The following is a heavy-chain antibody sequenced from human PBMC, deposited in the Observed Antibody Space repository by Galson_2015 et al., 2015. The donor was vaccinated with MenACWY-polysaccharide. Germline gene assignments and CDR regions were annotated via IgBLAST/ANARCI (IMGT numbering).Heavy chain of an antibody. D-gene: IGHD2-8*01. CDR3: ARDQLYCTNGVCFEGSGWFDP. CDR2: INTNNGNP. CDR1: GYTFTSYS. Sequence: SVKVSCKASGYTFTSYSMNWVRQAPGQGLEWMGWINTNNGNPTYAKGFTGRFVFSLDTSVSTAYLQISSLKAEDTAVYYCARDQLYCTNGVCFEGSGWFDPWGQGTLVTVSS. J-gene: IGHJ5*02. V-gene: IGHV7-4-1*02.